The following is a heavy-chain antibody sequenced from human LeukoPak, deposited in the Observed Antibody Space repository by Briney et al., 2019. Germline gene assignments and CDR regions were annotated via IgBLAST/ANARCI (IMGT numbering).Heavy chain of an antibody. J-gene: IGHJ4*02. CDR2: IYYSGST. CDR1: GGSISSYY. CDR3: ARESGPTPSYFDY. D-gene: IGHD3-3*01. V-gene: IGHV4-59*01. Sequence: PSETLSLTCTVSGGSISSYYWSWLRQPPGKGLEWIGYIYYSGSTNYNPSLKSRVTISVATSKNQFSLKLSSVTAADTAVYYCARESGPTPSYFDYWGQGTLVTVSS.